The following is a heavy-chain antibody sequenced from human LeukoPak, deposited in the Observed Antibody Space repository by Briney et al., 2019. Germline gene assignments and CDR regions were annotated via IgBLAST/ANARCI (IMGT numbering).Heavy chain of an antibody. CDR3: AKGRRFYYGMDV. D-gene: IGHD3-16*01. J-gene: IGHJ6*02. V-gene: IGHV6-1*01. CDR1: GDSVSSTSAA. Sequence: SQTLSLTCTISGDSVSSTSAAWNWIRQSPSRGLEWLGRTYYTSKSKWDVDYAVPMESRITVNPDTSKNQFSLQLNSVTPEDTAVYYCAKGRRFYYGMDVWGQGTTVTVSS. CDR2: TYYTSKSKWDV.